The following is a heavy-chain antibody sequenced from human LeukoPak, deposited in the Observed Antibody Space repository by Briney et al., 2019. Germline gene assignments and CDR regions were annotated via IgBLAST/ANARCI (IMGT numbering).Heavy chain of an antibody. CDR3: ARAISGNYYPFDP. J-gene: IGHJ5*02. Sequence: AAVKVSCKTSGYTFTGYYMHWVRQAPGQGLEWMGWINSNNAGTNYAQKFQGRVTITRDTSISTGYMELNTLRSDDTAVYYCARAISGNYYPFDPWGQGTLVTVSS. D-gene: IGHD1-26*01. CDR1: GYTFTGYY. V-gene: IGHV1-2*02. CDR2: INSNNAGT.